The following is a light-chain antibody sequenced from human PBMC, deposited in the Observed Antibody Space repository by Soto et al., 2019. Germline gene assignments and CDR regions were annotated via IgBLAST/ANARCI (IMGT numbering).Light chain of an antibody. CDR1: QDVKTW. CDR2: AAS. Sequence: DIQMTQSPSSLSASVGDRVTITCRASQDVKTWLAWYQQKPGRAPNLLIFAASSLQSGVPSKFSGNGSGTHFTLSISSLQPEDFATYYCQQAHIFPLTFGGGTKVEIK. CDR3: QQAHIFPLT. J-gene: IGKJ4*01. V-gene: IGKV1-12*01.